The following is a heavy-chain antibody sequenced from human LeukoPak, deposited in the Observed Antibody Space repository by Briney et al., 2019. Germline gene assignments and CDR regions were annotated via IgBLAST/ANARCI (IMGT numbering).Heavy chain of an antibody. Sequence: GGSLRLSCAASGFTFSSYAMSWVRQAPGKGLEWVSAISGSGGRTYYADSVKGRFTISRHNSKNTLYLQMNSLRAEDMAVYYCAKDPNLYSSGWYPYWGQGTLVTVS. CDR2: ISGSGGRT. D-gene: IGHD6-19*01. V-gene: IGHV3-23*01. J-gene: IGHJ4*02. CDR3: AKDPNLYSSGWYPY. CDR1: GFTFSSYA.